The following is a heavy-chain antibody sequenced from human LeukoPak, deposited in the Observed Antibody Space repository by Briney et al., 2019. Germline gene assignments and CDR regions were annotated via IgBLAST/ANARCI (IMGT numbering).Heavy chain of an antibody. V-gene: IGHV3-23*01. CDR3: AKGRLDGMGLLDY. Sequence: GGSLRLSCAASGFTFSSCAMNWVRQAPGKGLEWVSVITGSGGSTYYADSVKGRFTISRDNSKSTLSLQMNSLRAEDTAVYYCAKGRLDGMGLLDYWGQGTLVTVSS. D-gene: IGHD5-24*01. CDR1: GFTFSSCA. J-gene: IGHJ4*02. CDR2: ITGSGGST.